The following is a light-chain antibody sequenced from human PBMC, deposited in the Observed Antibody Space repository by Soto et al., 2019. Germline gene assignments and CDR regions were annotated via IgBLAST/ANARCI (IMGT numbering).Light chain of an antibody. CDR1: SSDVGSYNF. CDR2: EGS. V-gene: IGLV2-23*01. CDR3: CSYAGRSTGV. J-gene: IGLJ3*02. Sequence: QSVLTQPASVSGSPGQSITISCTGTSSDVGSYNFVSWYQQHPGKAPKVMIYEGSKRPSGVSNRFSGSKSGNTASLTISGLQAEDEGDYYCCSYAGRSTGVFGGGTKLTVL.